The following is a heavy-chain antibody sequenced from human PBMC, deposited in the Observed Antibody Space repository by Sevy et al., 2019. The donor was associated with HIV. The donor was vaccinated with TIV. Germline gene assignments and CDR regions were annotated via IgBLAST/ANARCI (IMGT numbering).Heavy chain of an antibody. CDR3: GRVLRTRSGWFHFDF. CDR1: GFTFSSYD. Sequence: GGSLRLSCATSGFTFSSYDMHWVRQPTGKGLEWVSAIETAGNTHYSASVKGRFTVSSENAKNSLLLQMNSLPDVDSAVYFCGRVLRTRSGWFHFDFWGQGALVTVSS. J-gene: IGHJ4*02. D-gene: IGHD6-19*01. V-gene: IGHV3-13*01. CDR2: IETAGNT.